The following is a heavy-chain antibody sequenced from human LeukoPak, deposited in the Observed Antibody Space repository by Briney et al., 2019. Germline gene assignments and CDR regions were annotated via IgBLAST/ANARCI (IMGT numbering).Heavy chain of an antibody. D-gene: IGHD3-22*01. Sequence: GESLKISCKGSGYSFSTSWIGWVRQMPGKGLEWMGIIYPGDSDTRYSPSFQGQVTISADKSISTAYLQWSSLKASDTAMYYCARAHYYDSSGYYYSFEYYFDYWGQGTLVTVSS. V-gene: IGHV5-51*01. CDR1: GYSFSTSW. CDR2: IYPGDSDT. CDR3: ARAHYYDSSGYYYSFEYYFDY. J-gene: IGHJ4*02.